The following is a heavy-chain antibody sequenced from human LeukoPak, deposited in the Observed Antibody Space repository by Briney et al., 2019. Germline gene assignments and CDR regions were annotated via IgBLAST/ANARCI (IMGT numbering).Heavy chain of an antibody. J-gene: IGHJ4*02. Sequence: GGSLRLSCAASGFTFSSYAMSWVRQAPGKGLEWVSAISGSGGSTYYADSVKDRFTISRDNPKNTLYLRMNSLRADDTCVYYCAKAPKYDFWSGYYPFDYWGQGTLVTVSS. V-gene: IGHV3-23*01. CDR1: GFTFSSYA. CDR3: AKAPKYDFWSGYYPFDY. CDR2: ISGSGGST. D-gene: IGHD3-3*01.